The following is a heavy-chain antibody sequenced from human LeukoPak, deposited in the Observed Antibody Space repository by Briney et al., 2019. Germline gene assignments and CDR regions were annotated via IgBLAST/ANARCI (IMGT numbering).Heavy chain of an antibody. V-gene: IGHV3-53*01. D-gene: IGHD6-6*01. CDR1: GFTVSSNY. CDR2: IYSGGST. J-gene: IGHJ6*03. Sequence: GGSLRLSCAASGFTVSSNYMSWVRQAPGKGLEWVSVIYSGGSTYYADSVKGRFTISRDNSKNTLYLQMNSLRAEDTAVYYCARDRSGIAARPDYYYYYMDVWGKGTTDTVSS. CDR3: ARDRSGIAARPDYYYYYMDV.